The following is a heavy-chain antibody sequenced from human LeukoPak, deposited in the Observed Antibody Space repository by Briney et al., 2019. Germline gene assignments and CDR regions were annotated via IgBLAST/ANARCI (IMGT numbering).Heavy chain of an antibody. CDR2: ISYDGSNK. CDR1: GFTFSSYA. J-gene: IGHJ6*02. Sequence: QTGRSLRLSCAASGFTFSSYAMHWVRQAPGKGLEWVAVISYDGSNKYYADSVKGRFTISRDNSKNTLYLQMNSLRAEDTAVYYCARDLYYYDSSGCQAPHYYYYYGMDVWGQGTTVTVSS. V-gene: IGHV3-30-3*01. D-gene: IGHD3-22*01. CDR3: ARDLYYYDSSGCQAPHYYYYYGMDV.